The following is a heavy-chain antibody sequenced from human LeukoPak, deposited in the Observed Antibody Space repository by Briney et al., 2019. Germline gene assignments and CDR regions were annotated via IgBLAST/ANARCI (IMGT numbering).Heavy chain of an antibody. CDR1: GFTVSSNY. D-gene: IGHD3-9*01. Sequence: GGSLRLSCAASGFTVSSNYMNWVRQAPGKGLEWVAFIRYDGSNKYYADSMKGRFTISRDNSKNTLYLQMNSLRAEDTAVYYCAKDLRGFFDIWGQGTMVTVSS. J-gene: IGHJ3*02. V-gene: IGHV3-30*02. CDR2: IRYDGSNK. CDR3: AKDLRGFFDI.